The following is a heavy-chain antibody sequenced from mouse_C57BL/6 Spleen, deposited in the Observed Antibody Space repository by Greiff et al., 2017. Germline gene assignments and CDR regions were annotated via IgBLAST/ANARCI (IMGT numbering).Heavy chain of an antibody. CDR1: GYTFTDYY. Sequence: QVHVKQSGAELVKPGASVKISCKASGYTFTDYYINWVKQRPGQGLEWIGKIGPGSGSTSYNEKFKGKATLTADKSSSTAYMQLSSLTSADSAVYFCAKRTTVVASGAMDYWGQGTSVTVSS. J-gene: IGHJ4*01. CDR3: AKRTTVVASGAMDY. V-gene: IGHV1-77*01. CDR2: IGPGSGST. D-gene: IGHD1-1*01.